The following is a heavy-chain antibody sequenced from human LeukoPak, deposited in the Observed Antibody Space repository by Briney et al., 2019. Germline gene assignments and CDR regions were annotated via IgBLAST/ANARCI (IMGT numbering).Heavy chain of an antibody. CDR1: VFTVGSTH. J-gene: IGHJ3*02. V-gene: IGHV3-53*01. CDR3: ARGGRGSAAVVAPRSFDI. CDR2: TYGGGNS. D-gene: IGHD3-22*01. Sequence: GGSLRLSCEASVFTVGSTHMVWVRHAPWKGLEWFSVTYGGGNSYYAGSVQGRFIISRDISKNTLYLQMNNLRAEDSALYYCARGGRGSAAVVAPRSFDIWGQGTMVTVSS.